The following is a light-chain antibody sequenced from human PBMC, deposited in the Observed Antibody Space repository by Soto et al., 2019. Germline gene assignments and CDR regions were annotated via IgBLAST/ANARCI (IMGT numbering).Light chain of an antibody. CDR1: QSVSSSS. CDR2: GAS. V-gene: IGKV3-20*01. J-gene: IGKJ2*01. Sequence: EIVLTQPPGTLSLSPGERATLSCRASQSVSSSSLAWYQQKRGQAPRLLIYGASSRATGIPDRFSGGGSGTDVSLTIIRLEPEDVAVYYCQVSGRSALYTFGQGTRLEIK. CDR3: QVSGRSALYT.